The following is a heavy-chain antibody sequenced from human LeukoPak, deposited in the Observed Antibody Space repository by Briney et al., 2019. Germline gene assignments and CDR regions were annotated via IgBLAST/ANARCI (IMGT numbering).Heavy chain of an antibody. CDR2: ISYDGTNK. Sequence: GGSLRLSCAASGFTFSSFALHWVCQAPGKGLGWVAVISYDGTNKYYADSVKDRFTISRDNSQKTPYLQMNSLRAEDTAEYHCATLDYYDSSGYIDVFDIWGQGTMVTVSS. CDR1: GFTFSSFA. D-gene: IGHD3-22*01. CDR3: ATLDYYDSSGYIDVFDI. J-gene: IGHJ3*02. V-gene: IGHV3-30*01.